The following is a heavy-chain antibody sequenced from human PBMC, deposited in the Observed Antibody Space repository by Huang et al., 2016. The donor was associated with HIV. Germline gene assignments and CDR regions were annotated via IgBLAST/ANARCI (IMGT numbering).Heavy chain of an antibody. CDR2: IYPGDSDT. V-gene: IGHV5-51*01. D-gene: IGHD2-2*01. J-gene: IGHJ3*02. Sequence: EVQLVQSGAVVKKPGESLKISCKGSGYTFNGYWIGWVRQMPGKGLEWRGIIYPGDSDTTYSPSVQGQVTISADKSISTAYLQWSGLKASDTAMYYCARQGVGDFVVEPTGLGAFDIWGQGTMVTVSS. CDR3: ARQGVGDFVVEPTGLGAFDI. CDR1: GYTFNGYW.